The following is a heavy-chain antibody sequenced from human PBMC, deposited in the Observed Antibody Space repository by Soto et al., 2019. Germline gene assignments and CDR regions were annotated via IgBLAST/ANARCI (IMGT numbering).Heavy chain of an antibody. V-gene: IGHV4-59*08. D-gene: IGHD3-10*01. Sequence: SETLSLTGSVSGGAISSYDWSWIGQPPGKGLGGSGYIYYSGRTNYNPSLKSRVTISVDTSKNQFSLKLSSVTAADTAVYFCASLRITMVRAVTNNWYFALLGRGPRVT. J-gene: IGHJ2*01. CDR1: GGAISSYD. CDR3: ASLRITMVRAVTNNWYFAL. CDR2: IYYSGRT.